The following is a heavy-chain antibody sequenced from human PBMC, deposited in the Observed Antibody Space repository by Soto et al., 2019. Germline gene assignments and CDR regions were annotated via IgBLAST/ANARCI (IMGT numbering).Heavy chain of an antibody. D-gene: IGHD6-19*01. J-gene: IGHJ4*02. CDR3: AKDRGPRRQWLIYPFDY. CDR1: GFTFSIYA. Sequence: QVQLVESGGGVVQPGRSLKVSCAASGFTFSIYAMHWVRQAPGTGLEWVAVISYDGTKTYYADSVKGRFTISRDNSNNTVYLQMNSLRDEDTAVYYCAKDRGPRRQWLIYPFDYWGQGTLVTVSP. CDR2: ISYDGTKT. V-gene: IGHV3-30*18.